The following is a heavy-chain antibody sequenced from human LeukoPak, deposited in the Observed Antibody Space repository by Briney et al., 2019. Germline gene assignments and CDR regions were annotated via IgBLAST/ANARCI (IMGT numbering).Heavy chain of an antibody. J-gene: IGHJ4*02. D-gene: IGHD4-17*01. CDR2: IKQDGSEK. Sequence: GGSLRLSCAASGFTFSSYWMSWVRQAPGKGLEWVANIKQDGSEKYYVGSVKGRFTTSRDNSKNTLYLQMNSLRAEDTAVYYCASSPTVTTPVDYWGQGTLVTVSS. CDR3: ASSPTVTTPVDY. V-gene: IGHV3-7*03. CDR1: GFTFSSYW.